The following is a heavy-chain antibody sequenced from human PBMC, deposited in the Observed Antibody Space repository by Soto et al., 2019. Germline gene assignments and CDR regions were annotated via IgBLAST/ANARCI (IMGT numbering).Heavy chain of an antibody. J-gene: IGHJ4*02. CDR1: GESFSGFY. Sequence: SETLSLTCAVYGESFSGFYWSWIRQPPGKGLEWIGEINHGGSTNYHPSLKSRVTMSVDTSKNQFSLKLSSVTAADTAVYYCARGQYSLIRGVIANDYWGQGTLVTVPQ. V-gene: IGHV4-34*01. D-gene: IGHD3-10*01. CDR2: INHGGST. CDR3: ARGQYSLIRGVIANDY.